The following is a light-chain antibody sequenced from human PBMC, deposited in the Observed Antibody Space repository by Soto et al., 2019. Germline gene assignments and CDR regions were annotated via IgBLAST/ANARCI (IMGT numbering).Light chain of an antibody. Sequence: QSVLTQPPLVSGARGQRVTISCTGSSSNIGAGYDVHWYQQLPGTAPKLLIYGNSNRPSGVPDRFSGSKSGTSASLAITGLQAEDEADYYCQSYDSSLSGSVFGGGTKLTVL. CDR2: GNS. J-gene: IGLJ3*02. CDR1: SSNIGAGYD. CDR3: QSYDSSLSGSV. V-gene: IGLV1-40*01.